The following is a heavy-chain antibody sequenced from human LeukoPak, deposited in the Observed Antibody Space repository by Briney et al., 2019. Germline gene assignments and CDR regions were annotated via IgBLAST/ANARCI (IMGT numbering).Heavy chain of an antibody. J-gene: IGHJ4*02. Sequence: SETLSLTCTVSGGSISSYYWSWIRQPAGKGLEWIGRIYTSGSTNYNPSLKSRVTISVDTSKNQFSLKLSSVTAADTAVYYCARVSPPSYYYDSSGHFDYWGQGTLVTVSS. CDR2: IYTSGST. CDR3: ARVSPPSYYYDSSGHFDY. D-gene: IGHD3-22*01. V-gene: IGHV4-4*07. CDR1: GGSISSYY.